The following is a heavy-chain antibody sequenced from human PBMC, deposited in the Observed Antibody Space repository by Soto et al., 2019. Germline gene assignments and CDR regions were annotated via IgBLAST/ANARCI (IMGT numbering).Heavy chain of an antibody. J-gene: IGHJ4*02. Sequence: SETLSLTCAVSGGSISSGGYSWSWIRQPPGKGLEWIGYIYHSGSTYYNPSLKSRVTISVDRSKNQFSLKLSSVTAADTAVYYCARYDSSGFQFDYWGQRTLVTVSS. CDR3: ARYDSSGFQFDY. V-gene: IGHV4-30-2*01. D-gene: IGHD3-22*01. CDR2: IYHSGST. CDR1: GGSISSGGYS.